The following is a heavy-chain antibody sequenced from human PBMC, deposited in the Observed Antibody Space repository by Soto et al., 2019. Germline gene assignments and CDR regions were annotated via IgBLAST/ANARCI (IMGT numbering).Heavy chain of an antibody. CDR3: ARVAYYDFWSGYYTEDYYFDY. J-gene: IGHJ4*02. D-gene: IGHD3-3*01. CDR2: INAGNGNT. V-gene: IGHV1-3*01. CDR1: GYTFTSYA. Sequence: ASVKVSCKASGYTFTSYAMHWVRQAPGQRLEWMGWINAGNGNTKYSQKFQGRVTITRDTSASTAYMELSSLRSEDTAVYYCARVAYYDFWSGYYTEDYYFDYWAQGTLVTVSS.